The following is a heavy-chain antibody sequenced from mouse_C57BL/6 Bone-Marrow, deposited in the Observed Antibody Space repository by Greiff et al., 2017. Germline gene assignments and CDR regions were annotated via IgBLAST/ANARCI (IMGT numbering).Heavy chain of an antibody. D-gene: IGHD1-1*01. J-gene: IGHJ1*03. V-gene: IGHV1-55*01. CDR1: GYTFTSYW. CDR2: IYPGSGST. CDR3: ARGTTVVDPHWDIDV. Sequence: VQLQQPGAELVKPGASVKMSCKASGYTFTSYWITWVKQRPGQGLEWIGDIYPGSGSTNYNEKFKSKATLTVDTSSRTAYMQRSSLTSEDSAVYYCARGTTVVDPHWDIDVWGTETTVTVSS.